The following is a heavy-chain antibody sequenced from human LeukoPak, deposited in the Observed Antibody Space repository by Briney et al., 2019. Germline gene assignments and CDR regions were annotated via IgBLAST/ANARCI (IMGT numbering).Heavy chain of an antibody. V-gene: IGHV1-69*04. CDR3: ARDPPIGGADVFDI. D-gene: IGHD3-10*01. J-gene: IGHJ3*02. Sequence: SVKVSCKASGGTFSSYAISWVRQAPGQGLEWMGRIIPILGIANYAQKFQGRVTITADKSTSTAYMELSSLRSEDTAVYYCARDPPIGGADVFDIWGQGTMVTVSS. CDR1: GGTFSSYA. CDR2: IIPILGIA.